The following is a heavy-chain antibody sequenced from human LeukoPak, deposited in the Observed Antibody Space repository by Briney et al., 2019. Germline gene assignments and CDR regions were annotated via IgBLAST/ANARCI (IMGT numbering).Heavy chain of an antibody. CDR1: GGSISNYY. V-gene: IGHV4-59*08. Sequence: SETLSLTCTVSGGSISNYYGSWIRQPPGKGLEWIGYIYYSGSTRYNPSLRSRVIISVDTSKNQFSLKLNSVTAADTAVYYCARHRYDYDSSGYFDYWGQGTQVTVSS. D-gene: IGHD3-22*01. CDR3: ARHRYDYDSSGYFDY. CDR2: IYYSGST. J-gene: IGHJ4*02.